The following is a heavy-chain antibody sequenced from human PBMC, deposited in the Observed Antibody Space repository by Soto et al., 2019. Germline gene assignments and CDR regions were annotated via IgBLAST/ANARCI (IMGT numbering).Heavy chain of an antibody. J-gene: IGHJ4*02. CDR1: GGTFSSYA. D-gene: IGHD6-13*01. CDR3: ARTIAAAGQSRRYYFDY. Sequence: QVQLVQSGAEVKKPGSSVKVSCKASGGTFSSYAISWVRQAPGQGLEWMGGIIPIFGTANYAQKFQGRVTITADESTSTAYMDMSSLRSEDTAVYYCARTIAAAGQSRRYYFDYWGQGTLVTVSS. CDR2: IIPIFGTA. V-gene: IGHV1-69*01.